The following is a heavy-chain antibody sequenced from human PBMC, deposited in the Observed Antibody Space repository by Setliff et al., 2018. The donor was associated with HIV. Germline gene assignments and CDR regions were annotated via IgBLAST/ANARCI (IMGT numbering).Heavy chain of an antibody. CDR3: TSARDFWSGYYTVPYYFHY. Sequence: GGSLRLSCTASGFTFGDHAVGWVRQAPGKGLEWVGFTRSKAYGGTTEYAASVKGRFTILRDDSKSVAYLQMNSLKTEDTAVYYCTSARDFWSGYYTVPYYFHYWGQGTLVTVSS. CDR2: TRSKAYGGTT. D-gene: IGHD3-3*01. CDR1: GFTFGDHA. V-gene: IGHV3-49*04. J-gene: IGHJ4*02.